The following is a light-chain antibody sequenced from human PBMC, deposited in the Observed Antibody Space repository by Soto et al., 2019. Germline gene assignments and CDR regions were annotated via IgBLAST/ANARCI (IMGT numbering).Light chain of an antibody. J-gene: IGLJ2*01. CDR2: SNN. Sequence: QSVLTQPPSASGTPGQRVTISCSGSSSNIGSYTVNWYQHVPGTAPKLLMYSNNHRPSGVPDRFSGSRSGTSVSLAISGLQSEDEADYYCAAWDDSRNGVLFGGGTKLTVL. CDR1: SSNIGSYT. V-gene: IGLV1-44*01. CDR3: AAWDDSRNGVL.